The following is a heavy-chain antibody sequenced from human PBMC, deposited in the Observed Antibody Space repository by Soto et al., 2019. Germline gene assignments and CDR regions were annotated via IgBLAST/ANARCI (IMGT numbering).Heavy chain of an antibody. D-gene: IGHD1-26*01. Sequence: EVQLLESGGGLVQPGGSLRLSCEASGFIFSNYAMSWVRQGPGKGLEWVSVIGGEAVSTNCADSVKGRCTVSRDNSKNTVYLQLDSLRDDDTVIYYCAKDSTSFNGIYDPFDIWGQGTMVTVSS. J-gene: IGHJ3*02. CDR3: AKDSTSFNGIYDPFDI. V-gene: IGHV3-23*01. CDR1: GFIFSNYA. CDR2: IGGEAVST.